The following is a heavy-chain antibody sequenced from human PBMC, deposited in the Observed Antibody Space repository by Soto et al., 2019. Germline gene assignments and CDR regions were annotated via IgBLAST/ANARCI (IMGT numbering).Heavy chain of an antibody. Sequence: QVQLQESGPGLVKPSQTLSLTCTVSGGSISSGDYYWSWIRQPPGKGLEWIGYIYYSGSTYYNPSIKSRVTISVDTSKNQFSLKLSSVTAADTAVYYCARAHYDSSGYYYFGAFDIWGQGTMVTVSS. V-gene: IGHV4-30-4*01. CDR1: GGSISSGDYY. CDR2: IYYSGST. J-gene: IGHJ3*02. CDR3: ARAHYDSSGYYYFGAFDI. D-gene: IGHD3-22*01.